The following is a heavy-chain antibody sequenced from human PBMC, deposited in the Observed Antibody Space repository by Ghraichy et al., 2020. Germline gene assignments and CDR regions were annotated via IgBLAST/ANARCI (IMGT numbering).Heavy chain of an antibody. J-gene: IGHJ4*02. CDR2: ISSSSSYI. V-gene: IGHV3-21*01. CDR1: GFTFSSYS. CDR3: ARGLDSSGYFWGLFDY. Sequence: GESLNISCAASGFTFSSYSMNWVRQAPGKGLEWVSSISSSSSYIYYADSVKGRFTISRDNAKNSLYLQMNSLRAEDTAVYYCARGLDSSGYFWGLFDYWGQGTLVTVSS. D-gene: IGHD3-22*01.